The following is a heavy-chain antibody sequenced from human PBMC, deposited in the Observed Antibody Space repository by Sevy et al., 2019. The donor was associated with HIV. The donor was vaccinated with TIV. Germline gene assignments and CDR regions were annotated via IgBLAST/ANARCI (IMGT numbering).Heavy chain of an antibody. V-gene: IGHV3-21*01. Sequence: GGSLRLSCAASGFTFSSYSMNWVRQAPGKGLEWVSSIISSSSYIYYADSVKGRFTISRDNAKNSLYLQMNSLRAEDTAVYYCARDRAGYSGIDYWGQGTLVTVSS. D-gene: IGHD1-26*01. CDR3: ARDRAGYSGIDY. CDR1: GFTFSSYS. CDR2: IISSSSYI. J-gene: IGHJ4*02.